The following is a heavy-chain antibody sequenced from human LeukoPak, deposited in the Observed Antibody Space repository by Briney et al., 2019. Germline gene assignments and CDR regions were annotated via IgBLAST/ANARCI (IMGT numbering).Heavy chain of an antibody. CDR2: ISSSSSYI. CDR3: ARDLPEQQLTPYYYYYMDV. J-gene: IGHJ6*03. D-gene: IGHD6-13*01. Sequence: GGSLRLSCAASGFTFSSYSMNWVRQAPGKGLEWVSPISSSSSYIYYADSVKGRFTISRDNAKNSLYLQMNSLRAEDTAVYYCARDLPEQQLTPYYYYYMDVWGKGTTVTVSS. V-gene: IGHV3-21*01. CDR1: GFTFSSYS.